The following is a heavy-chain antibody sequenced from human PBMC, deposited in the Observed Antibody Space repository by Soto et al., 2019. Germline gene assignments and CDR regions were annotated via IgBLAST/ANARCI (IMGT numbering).Heavy chain of an antibody. D-gene: IGHD6-6*01. Sequence: EVQLAESGGGLAQPGGSLRLSCAASGFTLSGYAMDWVRQAPGKGLEYVSGISSNGVGTYYAKSVQGRFTISRDNSKNTVDLQMGSLRPEDMAVYYCARRARPDFYSMDVWGKGTTVTVSS. CDR2: ISSNGVGT. V-gene: IGHV3-64*01. CDR1: GFTLSGYA. CDR3: ARRARPDFYSMDV. J-gene: IGHJ6*03.